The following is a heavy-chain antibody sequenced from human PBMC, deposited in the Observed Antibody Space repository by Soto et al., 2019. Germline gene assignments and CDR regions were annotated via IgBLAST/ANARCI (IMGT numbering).Heavy chain of an antibody. CDR1: GGSASSGTYY. D-gene: IGHD1-7*01. CDR3: AMAGNYRYFDA. CDR2: ISSRGST. Sequence: QVQLQESGPGLVTPSETLSLTCTVSGGSASSGTYYWSWIRQPPGKGLEWIGYISSRGSTNYNPSLKSRVTISVDTSKNQFSLKLTSVTAADTAVYYCAMAGNYRYFDAWGQGTLVTVSS. V-gene: IGHV4-61*01. J-gene: IGHJ4*02.